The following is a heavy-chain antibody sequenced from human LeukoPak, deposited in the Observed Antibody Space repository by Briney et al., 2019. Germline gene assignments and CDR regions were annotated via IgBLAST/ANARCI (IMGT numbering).Heavy chain of an antibody. CDR3: ARSYNFDAFDI. CDR2: ISYDGSNK. V-gene: IGHV3-30*14. J-gene: IGHJ3*02. CDR1: GFTFSSYA. D-gene: IGHD1-20*01. Sequence: GRSLRLSCAASGFTFSSYAMHWVRQAPGKGLEWVAVISYDGSNKYYADSVKGRFTTSRDNSKNTLYLQMNSLRAEDTAVYYCARSYNFDAFDIWGQGTMVTVSS.